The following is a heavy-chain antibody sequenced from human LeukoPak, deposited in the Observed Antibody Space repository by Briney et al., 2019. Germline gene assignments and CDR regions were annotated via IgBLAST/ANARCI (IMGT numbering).Heavy chain of an antibody. Sequence: PSETLSLTCAVYGGSFSGYYWSWIRQPPGNGLEWIGEINHSGSTNYNPSLKSRVTISVDTSKNQFSLKLSSVTAADTAVYYCARGVLRTNYYYYYGMDVWGQGTTVTVSS. CDR2: INHSGST. CDR3: ARGVLRTNYYYYYGMDV. V-gene: IGHV4-34*01. J-gene: IGHJ6*02. CDR1: GGSFSGYY.